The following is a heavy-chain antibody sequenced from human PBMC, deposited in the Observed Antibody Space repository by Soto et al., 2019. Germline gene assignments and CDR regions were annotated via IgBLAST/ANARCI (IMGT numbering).Heavy chain of an antibody. CDR1: GGSISSGDYY. V-gene: IGHV4-30-4*01. D-gene: IGHD3-22*01. CDR2: IYYSGST. CDR3: ARAFTYYYDSSGYYLDY. Sequence: PSETLSLTCTVSGGSISSGDYYWSWIRQPPGKGLEWIGYIYYSGSTYYNPSLKSRVTISVDTSKNQFSLKLSSVTAADTAVYYCARAFTYYYDSSGYYLDYWGQGTLVTVSS. J-gene: IGHJ4*02.